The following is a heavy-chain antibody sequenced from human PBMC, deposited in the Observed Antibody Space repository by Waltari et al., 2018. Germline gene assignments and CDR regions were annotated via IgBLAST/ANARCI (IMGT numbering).Heavy chain of an antibody. CDR3: ARLGGGIVVVIRAFDI. CDR1: GYSISSGYY. D-gene: IGHD3-22*01. J-gene: IGHJ3*02. CDR2: IYHSGGT. Sequence: QVQLQESGPGLVKPSETLSLTCAVSGYSISSGYYWGWIRQPPGKGQEWIGSIYHSGGTTSNPSLKRRVTISVDTSKNQFSLNLSSVTAADTAVYYCARLGGGIVVVIRAFDIWGQGTMVTVSS. V-gene: IGHV4-38-2*01.